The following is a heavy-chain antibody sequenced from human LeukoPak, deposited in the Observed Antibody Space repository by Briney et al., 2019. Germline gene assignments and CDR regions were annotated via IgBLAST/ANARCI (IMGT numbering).Heavy chain of an antibody. D-gene: IGHD3-16*02. CDR1: GFTFSHFW. J-gene: IGHJ4*02. CDR2: MNQDGSER. V-gene: IGHV3-7*01. CDR3: ASGRYRENFDY. Sequence: GGSLRLSCGASGFTFSHFWMSWVRQAPGKGLEWVATMNQDGSERYYVDSVKGRCTISRDNAKNSLYLQINNLRAEDTAVYYCASGRYRENFDYWGQGTLITVSS.